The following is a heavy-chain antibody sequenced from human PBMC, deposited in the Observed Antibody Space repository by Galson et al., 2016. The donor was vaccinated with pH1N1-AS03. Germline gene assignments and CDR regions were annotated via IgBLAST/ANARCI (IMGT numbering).Heavy chain of an antibody. V-gene: IGHV4-4*07. D-gene: IGHD2-2*01. Sequence: SETLSLTCTVSGASISSYYWSWIRQSAGKGLEWVGRINTSGSTNYNPSLKSRLTMSVDTSKNQFSLKLSSVTAADTAVYYCARGFCSSLSGQWGLDYWGQGSLVTVSS. CDR3: ARGFCSSLSGQWGLDY. CDR1: GASISSYY. J-gene: IGHJ4*02. CDR2: INTSGST.